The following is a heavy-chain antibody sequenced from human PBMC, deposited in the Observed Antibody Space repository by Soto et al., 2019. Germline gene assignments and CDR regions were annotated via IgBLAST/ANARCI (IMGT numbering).Heavy chain of an antibody. CDR3: ARDPSIADFYGMDV. CDR2: IYYSGST. V-gene: IGHV4-31*01. D-gene: IGHD6-13*01. Sequence: QVQLQESGPGLVKPSQTLSLTCSVSGGSISSGGNYWNWIRQHPGKGLEWIGYIYYSGSTYYNPSLKSPISNSVDTSKNQFPPKLSSVTAADTAVYYCARDPSIADFYGMDVWGQGTTVTVSS. CDR1: GGSISSGGNY. J-gene: IGHJ6*02.